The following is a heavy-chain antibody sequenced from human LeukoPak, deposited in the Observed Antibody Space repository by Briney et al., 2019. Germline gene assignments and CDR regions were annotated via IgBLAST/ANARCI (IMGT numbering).Heavy chain of an antibody. CDR3: AKVPSGGSRSSGWYYFDY. J-gene: IGHJ4*02. CDR2: ISGSGGST. Sequence: GGSLRLSCAASGLTFSSYAMSWVRQAPGKGLEWVSAISGSGGSTYYADSVKGRFTISRDNSKNTLHLQMNSLRAEDTAVYYCAKVPSGGSRSSGWYYFDYWGQGTLVTVSS. V-gene: IGHV3-23*01. CDR1: GLTFSSYA. D-gene: IGHD6-19*01.